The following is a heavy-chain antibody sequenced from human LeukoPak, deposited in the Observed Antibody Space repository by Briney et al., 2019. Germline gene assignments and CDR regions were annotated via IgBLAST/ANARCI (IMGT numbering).Heavy chain of an antibody. Sequence: GGSLRLSCAASGFTFSNAWMSWVRQAPGKGLEWVGRIKSKTDGGTTDYAAPGKGRFTIARDDSKTTLYLPMNSLKTEDTAVYYCTTRLVPAAHTPHLMDVWGKGTTVTVSS. CDR2: IKSKTDGGTT. D-gene: IGHD2-2*01. V-gene: IGHV3-15*01. J-gene: IGHJ6*03. CDR3: TTRLVPAAHTPHLMDV. CDR1: GFTFSNAW.